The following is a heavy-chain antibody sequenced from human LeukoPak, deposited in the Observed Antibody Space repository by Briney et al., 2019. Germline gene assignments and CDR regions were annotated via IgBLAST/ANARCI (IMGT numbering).Heavy chain of an antibody. J-gene: IGHJ4*02. CDR2: IYYSGST. D-gene: IGHD2-2*01. Sequence: SETLSLTCTVSGGSISSGDYYWSWIRQPPGKGLEWIGYIYYSGSTYYNPSLKSRVTISVDTSKNQFSLKLSSVAAADTAVYYCARARSTSCYFCFDYWGQGTLVTVSS. CDR1: GGSISSGDYY. CDR3: ARARSTSCYFCFDY. V-gene: IGHV4-30-4*02.